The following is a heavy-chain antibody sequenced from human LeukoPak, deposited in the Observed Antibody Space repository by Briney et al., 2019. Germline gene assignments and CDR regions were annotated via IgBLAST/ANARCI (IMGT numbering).Heavy chain of an antibody. V-gene: IGHV1-46*01. J-gene: IGHJ5*02. CDR1: GYPFTIYF. Sequence: ASVKVSCKASGYPFTIYFMHWVRQAPGQGLEWMGILSTSGRDTTYAQKFQGRVTMTRDTSTSTVYMELSDLRSEDTAVYYCARNIVVVPAAIPARFDPWGQGTLVTVSS. CDR2: LSTSGRDT. D-gene: IGHD2-2*01. CDR3: ARNIVVVPAAIPARFDP.